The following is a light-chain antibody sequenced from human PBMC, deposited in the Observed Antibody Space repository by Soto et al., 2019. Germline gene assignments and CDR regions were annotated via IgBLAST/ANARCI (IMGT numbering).Light chain of an antibody. Sequence: EIVLTQSPGTLSLSPGERATLSCRASQSVSSSYLAWYQQKPGQAPRLLIYGASSRATGIPDRFSGSGSGTDFTLTISRLEPEDFAVYYCQQYGSFSGTSGQGTRLEIK. CDR2: GAS. CDR3: QQYGSFSGT. J-gene: IGKJ5*01. CDR1: QSVSSSY. V-gene: IGKV3-20*01.